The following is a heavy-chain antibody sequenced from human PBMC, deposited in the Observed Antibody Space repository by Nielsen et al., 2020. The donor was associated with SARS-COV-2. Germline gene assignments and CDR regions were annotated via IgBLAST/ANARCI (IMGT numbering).Heavy chain of an antibody. V-gene: IGHV3-9*01. Sequence: SLKISCAASGFTFDDYAMHWVRQAPGKGLEWVSGISWNSGSIGYADSVKGRFTISRDNAKNSLYLQMNSLRAEDTALYYCAKGYSGYEPGDYWGQGTLVTVSS. CDR1: GFTFDDYA. CDR3: AKGYSGYEPGDY. J-gene: IGHJ4*02. CDR2: ISWNSGSI. D-gene: IGHD5-12*01.